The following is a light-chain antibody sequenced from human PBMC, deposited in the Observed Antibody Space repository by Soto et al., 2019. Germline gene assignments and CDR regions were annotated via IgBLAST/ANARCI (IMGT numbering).Light chain of an antibody. CDR3: SSYTSSSTVV. V-gene: IGLV2-18*02. J-gene: IGLJ2*01. CDR1: SSDVGSYNR. CDR2: EVS. Sequence: QSALTQPPSVSGCPGQSVTISCTGTSSDVGSYNRVSWYQQPPGTAPKLMIYEVSNRPSGVPDRFSGSKSGNTASLTISGLQAEDEADYYCSSYTSSSTVVFGGGTKVTVL.